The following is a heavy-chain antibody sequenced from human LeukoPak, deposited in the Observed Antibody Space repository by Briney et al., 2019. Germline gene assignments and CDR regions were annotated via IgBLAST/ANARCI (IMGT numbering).Heavy chain of an antibody. D-gene: IGHD1-26*01. CDR2: VYYSGST. CDR3: ARRSGRYYFDY. CDR1: GGSISASYYY. Sequence: SETLSLTCTVSGGSISASYYYRGWVRQPLGKGLEWIGNVYYSGSTYYNPSLKSRVTISVDTSKNQFSLMLSSVTAADTAVFYCARRSGRYYFDYWGQGTLVTVSS. J-gene: IGHJ4*02. V-gene: IGHV4-39*01.